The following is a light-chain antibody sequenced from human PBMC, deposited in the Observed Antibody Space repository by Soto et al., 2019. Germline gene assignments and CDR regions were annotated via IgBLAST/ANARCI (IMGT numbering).Light chain of an antibody. CDR1: STDIGDYNY. J-gene: IGLJ1*01. Sequence: QSFLTQPASVSGSPGQSITISCTGTSTDIGDYNYVSWYQHHPGKAPKLILYDVSNRPSGVSNRFSGSKSGNTASLTISGLQPEDEADYYCNSYSGSGTLYVFGTGTKVTVL. V-gene: IGLV2-14*01. CDR2: DVS. CDR3: NSYSGSGTLYV.